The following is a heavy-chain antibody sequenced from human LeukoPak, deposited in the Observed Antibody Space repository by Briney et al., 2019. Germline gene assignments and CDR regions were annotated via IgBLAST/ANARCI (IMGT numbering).Heavy chain of an antibody. CDR1: GFTFSSYA. CDR3: ARVPKTYYDFWSGYYNGDYYYMDV. V-gene: IGHV3-64*01. D-gene: IGHD3-3*01. Sequence: GGALRLSCAASGFTFSSYAMHWVRQAPGKGVEYVSAISSNGGSTYYANSVKGRFTISRDNSKNTLYIQMGRLREEDRAVYYCARVPKTYYDFWSGYYNGDYYYMDVWGKGTTVTVSS. J-gene: IGHJ6*03. CDR2: ISSNGGST.